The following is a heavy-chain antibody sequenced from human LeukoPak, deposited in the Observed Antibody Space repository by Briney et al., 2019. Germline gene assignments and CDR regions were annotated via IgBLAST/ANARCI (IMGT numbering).Heavy chain of an antibody. CDR3: AKDRGGSYYAFDY. J-gene: IGHJ4*02. D-gene: IGHD1-26*01. V-gene: IGHV3-23*01. Sequence: PGGSLRLSCAASGFTFSSYAMSWGRQAPGKGLEWGSAISGSGGSTYYADSVKGRFTISRDNSKNTLYLQMNSLRAEDTAVYYCAKDRGGSYYAFDYWGQGTLVTVSS. CDR2: ISGSGGST. CDR1: GFTFSSYA.